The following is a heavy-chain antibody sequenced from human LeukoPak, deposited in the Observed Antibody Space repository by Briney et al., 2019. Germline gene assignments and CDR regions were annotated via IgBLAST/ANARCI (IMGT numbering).Heavy chain of an antibody. CDR2: IYNSGIT. J-gene: IGHJ4*02. CDR3: ARAPRYSGSYYAPKFYFDY. V-gene: IGHV4-59*01. CDR1: GGSISSYY. D-gene: IGHD1-26*01. Sequence: SETLSLTCIVSGGSISSYYWSWIRQPPGKGLEWIGYIYNSGITNHNPSLKGRVTISVDTSKNQFSLKLSSVTAADTAVYYCARAPRYSGSYYAPKFYFDYWGQGTLVTVSS.